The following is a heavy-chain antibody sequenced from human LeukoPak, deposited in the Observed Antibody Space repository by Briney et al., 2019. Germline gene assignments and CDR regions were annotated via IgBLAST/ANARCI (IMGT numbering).Heavy chain of an antibody. CDR2: INHSGST. D-gene: IGHD3-16*02. J-gene: IGHJ3*02. CDR1: GGSFSGYY. CDR3: ARGGYDYVWGSYRYSHAFDI. V-gene: IGHV4-34*01. Sequence: PSETLSLTCAVYGGSFSGYYWSWIRQPPGKGLEWIGEINHSGSTNYNPSLKSRVTISVDTSKNQFSLKLSSVTAADTAVYYCARGGYDYVWGSYRYSHAFDIWGQGTMVTVSS.